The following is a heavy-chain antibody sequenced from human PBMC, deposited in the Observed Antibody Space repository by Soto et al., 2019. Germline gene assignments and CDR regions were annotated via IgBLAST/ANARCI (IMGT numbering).Heavy chain of an antibody. D-gene: IGHD2-15*01. J-gene: IGHJ4*02. CDR3: ARGQGGFCTSGSCYFVY. CDR1: GFAFNNFA. Sequence: EVQFLESGGGLAQPGGTLRLSCAASGFAFNNFAMTWVRQAPGKGLEWVSGISGRGTSTYYADSVKGRFTISRDNSKSVVYLEMNSLRTEDTAVYYCARGQGGFCTSGSCYFVYWGQESLVTVTS. CDR2: ISGRGTST. V-gene: IGHV3-23*01.